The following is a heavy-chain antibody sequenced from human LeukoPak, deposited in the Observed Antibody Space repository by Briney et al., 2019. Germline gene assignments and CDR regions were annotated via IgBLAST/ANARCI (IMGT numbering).Heavy chain of an antibody. CDR2: INQDGSEK. Sequence: TGGSLRLSCAASGFTVSSNYMSWVRQAPGKGLEWVADINQDGSEKYSVDSVKGRFTISRDNAKNSLYLQMNSLRAEDTAVYYCARAYYFDSRNYYNPTSSFDYWGQGTLVTVSS. CDR1: GFTVSSNY. J-gene: IGHJ4*02. V-gene: IGHV3-7*04. CDR3: ARAYYFDSRNYYNPTSSFDY. D-gene: IGHD3-10*01.